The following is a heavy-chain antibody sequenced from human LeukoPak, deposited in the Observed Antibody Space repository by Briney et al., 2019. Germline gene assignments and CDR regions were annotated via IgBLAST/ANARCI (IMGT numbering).Heavy chain of an antibody. CDR3: ARDAGYSYGFDY. J-gene: IGHJ4*02. V-gene: IGHV1-69*13. CDR2: IIPIVGTA. CDR1: GGTFSSYG. Sequence: SVRVSCTASGGTFSSYGINWVRQAPGQGLEWMGGIIPIVGTANYAQKFQGRFTITADESTSTAYMELSSLRSEDTAVYYCARDAGYSYGFDYWGQGTLVTVSS. D-gene: IGHD5-18*01.